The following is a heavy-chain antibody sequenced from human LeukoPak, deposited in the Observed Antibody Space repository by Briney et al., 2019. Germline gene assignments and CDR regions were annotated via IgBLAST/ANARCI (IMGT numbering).Heavy chain of an antibody. D-gene: IGHD1-1*01. J-gene: IGHJ5*01. V-gene: IGHV5-51*01. CDR1: GYSFTSYW. CDR2: IYPGDSDT. CDR3: ARQTYNWNDDWMDWFDS. Sequence: GESLKISCKGSGYSFTSYWIGWVRQMPGKGLEWMGIIYPGDSDTRYSPSFQGQVTISADKSISTAYLQWSSLKASDTAMYYCARQTYNWNDDWMDWFDSWGQGTLVTVSS.